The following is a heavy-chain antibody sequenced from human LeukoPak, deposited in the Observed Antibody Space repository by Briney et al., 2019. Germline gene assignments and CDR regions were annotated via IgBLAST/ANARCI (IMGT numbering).Heavy chain of an antibody. CDR2: IYHSGST. V-gene: IGHV4-4*02. CDR1: GGSISSSNW. CDR3: ATYDSTGYLGFDY. D-gene: IGHD3-22*01. J-gene: IGHJ4*02. Sequence: PSETLSLTCAVSGGSISSSNWWSWVRQPPGKGLEWIGEIYHSGSTYYNPSLKSRVTISADTSKNQFSLKLSSVTAADTAIYYCATYDSTGYLGFDYWGQGTLVTVSS.